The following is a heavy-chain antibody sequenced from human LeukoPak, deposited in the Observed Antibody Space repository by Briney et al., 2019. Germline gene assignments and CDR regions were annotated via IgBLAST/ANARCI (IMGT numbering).Heavy chain of an antibody. CDR1: GGTFSSYA. CDR2: IIPIFGTA. V-gene: IGHV1-69*13. D-gene: IGHD6-13*01. CDR3: ARTRGIANFKNWFVP. J-gene: IGHJ5*02. Sequence: ASVKVSCKASGGTFSSYAISWVRQVPGQGLERMGGIIPIFGTANYAQKFQGRVTITADESTSTAYMELSSLRSEDTAVYYCARTRGIANFKNWFVPWGQGTLVTVSS.